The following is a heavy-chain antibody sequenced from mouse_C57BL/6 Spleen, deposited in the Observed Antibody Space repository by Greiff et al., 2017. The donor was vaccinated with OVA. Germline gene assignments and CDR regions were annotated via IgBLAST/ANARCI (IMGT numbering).Heavy chain of an antibody. V-gene: IGHV1-81*01. CDR2: IYPRSGNT. CDR1: GYTFTSYG. CDR3: ARWNANWAWFAY. J-gene: IGHJ3*01. D-gene: IGHD4-1*01. Sequence: QVQLQQSGAELARPGASVKLSCKASGYTFTSYGISWVKQRTGQGLEWIGEIYPRSGNTYYNEKFKGKATLTADKSSSTAYMELRSLTSEDSAVYFCARWNANWAWFAYWGQGTLVTVSA.